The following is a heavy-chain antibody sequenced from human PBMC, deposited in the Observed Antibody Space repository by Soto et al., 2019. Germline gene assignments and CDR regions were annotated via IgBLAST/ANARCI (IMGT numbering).Heavy chain of an antibody. CDR1: GFTLGSYA. CDR2: ISYDGSNK. V-gene: IGHV3-30-3*01. J-gene: IGHJ5*02. Sequence: QVQVVDFGGGVVQPGGSLRLSFAAFGFTLGSYAMNWVGRAPGKGLEWVAVISYDGSNKYYADSVKGRFTISRDNSKNTLYLQMNSLRAEDTAVYYCARDLFDPWGQGTLVTVSS. CDR3: ARDLFDP.